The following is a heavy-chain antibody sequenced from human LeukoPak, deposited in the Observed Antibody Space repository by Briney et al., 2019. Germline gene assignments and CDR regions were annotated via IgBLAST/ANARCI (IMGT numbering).Heavy chain of an antibody. CDR1: GGTFRRYT. D-gene: IGHD1-26*01. J-gene: IGHJ3*01. CDR3: ATIVAAATNDAFNL. V-gene: IGHV1-69*02. CDR2: IVPSVDIA. Sequence: SVKVSCKASGGTFRRYTIIWVRQAPGQGLEWMGRIVPSVDIANYAQKFQGRVTIIADKSTSTAYMDLSSLRSEDTAVYYCATIVAAATNDAFNLWGQGTMVTVSS.